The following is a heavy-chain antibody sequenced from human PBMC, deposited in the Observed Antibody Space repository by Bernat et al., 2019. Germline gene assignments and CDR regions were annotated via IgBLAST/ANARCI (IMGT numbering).Heavy chain of an antibody. D-gene: IGHD2-2*01. CDR2: ISGSGGST. V-gene: IGHV3-23*01. CDR3: AKDVGVVPAAMGYFQH. CDR1: GFTFSSDA. J-gene: IGHJ1*01. Sequence: EVQLLESGGGLVQPGGSLRLSCAASGFTFSSDAMTWVRQAPGKGLEWVSGISGSGGSTYYADTVKGRFTISRDNSKNTLYLQMTSLRAEDTAVYYCAKDVGVVPAAMGYFQHWGQGTLVTVSS.